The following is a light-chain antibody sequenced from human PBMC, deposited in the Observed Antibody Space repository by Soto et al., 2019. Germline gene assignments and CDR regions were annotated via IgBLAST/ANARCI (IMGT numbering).Light chain of an antibody. CDR2: GAS. J-gene: IGKJ5*01. V-gene: IGKV3D-7*01. CDR1: QSVSSNY. CDR3: QQDYNLPIT. Sequence: EIVMTQSPATLSLSPGERATLSCRASQSVSSNYLSWYQQKSGQAPRLLIYGASTRATGIPARFSASGSGTDFALTISSLQPEDFAVYYCQQDYNLPITFGQGTRLEMK.